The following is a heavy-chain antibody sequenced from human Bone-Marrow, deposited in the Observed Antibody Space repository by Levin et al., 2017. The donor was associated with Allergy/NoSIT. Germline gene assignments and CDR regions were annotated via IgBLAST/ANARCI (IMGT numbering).Heavy chain of an antibody. V-gene: IGHV3-30-3*01. J-gene: IGHJ3*02. Sequence: GGSLRLSCAASGFTFSSYAMHWVRQAPGKGLEWVAVISYDGSNKYYADSVKGRFTISRDNSKNTLYLQMNSLRAEDTAVYYCARTYYDILTGDLGAFDIWGQGTMVTVSS. CDR2: ISYDGSNK. D-gene: IGHD3-9*01. CDR3: ARTYYDILTGDLGAFDI. CDR1: GFTFSSYA.